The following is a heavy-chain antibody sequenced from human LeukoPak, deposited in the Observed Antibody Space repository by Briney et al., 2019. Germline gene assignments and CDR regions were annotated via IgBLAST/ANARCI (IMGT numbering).Heavy chain of an antibody. Sequence: ASVKVSCMASGYTSTSYYMHWVRQAPGQGLEWMGIINPSGGSTSYAQKFQGRVTMTRDTSTSTVYMELSGLRSEDTAVYYCARDPHSSSWYDYWGQGTLVTVSS. D-gene: IGHD6-13*01. V-gene: IGHV1-46*01. CDR1: GYTSTSYY. J-gene: IGHJ4*02. CDR3: ARDPHSSSWYDY. CDR2: INPSGGST.